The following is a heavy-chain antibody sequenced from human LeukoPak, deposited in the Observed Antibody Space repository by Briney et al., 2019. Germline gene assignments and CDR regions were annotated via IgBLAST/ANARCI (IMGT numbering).Heavy chain of an antibody. D-gene: IGHD6-6*01. CDR2: ISSSSSTI. V-gene: IGHV3-48*02. CDR3: ARAYRSSSGRDAFDS. Sequence: PGGSLRLSCAASGFTFNSYNMNWVRQAPEKGLVWGSYISSSSSTIYYADSVKGRFTISRDSAKTSLFLQMNSLRDEDTAVYYCARAYRSSSGRDAFDSWGLGTLVTVSS. CDR1: GFTFNSYN. J-gene: IGHJ3*02.